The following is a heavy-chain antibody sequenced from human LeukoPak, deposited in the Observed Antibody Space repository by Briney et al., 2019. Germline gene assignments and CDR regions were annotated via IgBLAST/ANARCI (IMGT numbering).Heavy chain of an antibody. CDR2: ISSSSSYI. Sequence: GGSLRLSCAASGFTFSSYSMNWVRQAPGKGLEWVSSISSSSSYIYYADSVKGRFTISRDNAKNSLYLQMDSLRAEDTAVYYCARGLGCSSTSCYTSYYWGQGTLVTVSS. CDR3: ARGLGCSSTSCYTSYY. J-gene: IGHJ4*02. CDR1: GFTFSSYS. D-gene: IGHD2-2*02. V-gene: IGHV3-21*01.